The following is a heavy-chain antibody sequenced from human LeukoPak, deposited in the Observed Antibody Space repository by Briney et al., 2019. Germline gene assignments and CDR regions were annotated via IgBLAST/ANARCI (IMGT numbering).Heavy chain of an antibody. J-gene: IGHJ4*02. D-gene: IGHD4-17*01. V-gene: IGHV4-59*08. Sequence: SETLSLTCTVSGGSISSYYWSWIRQPPGQGLEWIGYIYYSGSTNYNPSLKSRVTISVDTSKNQFSLKLSSVTAAATAVYYCARLMTTVTGGGGFDYWGQGTLVTVSS. CDR2: IYYSGST. CDR3: ARLMTTVTGGGGFDY. CDR1: GGSISSYY.